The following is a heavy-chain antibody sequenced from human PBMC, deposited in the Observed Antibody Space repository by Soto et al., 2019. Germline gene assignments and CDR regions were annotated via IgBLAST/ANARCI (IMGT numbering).Heavy chain of an antibody. Sequence: GGSLRLSCAASGFTFSSYWMRWVRQAPGKGLEWVANIKQDGSEKYYVDSVKGRFTISRDNAKNSLYLQMNSLRAEDTAVYYCARDPTPVAFDIWGQGTLVTVSS. CDR3: ARDPTPVAFDI. CDR1: GFTFSSYW. CDR2: IKQDGSEK. V-gene: IGHV3-7*01. D-gene: IGHD6-19*01. J-gene: IGHJ3*02.